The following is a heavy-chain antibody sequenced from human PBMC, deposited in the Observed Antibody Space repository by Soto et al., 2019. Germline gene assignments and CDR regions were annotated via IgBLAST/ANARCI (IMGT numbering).Heavy chain of an antibody. V-gene: IGHV3-23*01. Sequence: PGGSMILSCASSGFTFSSYSMILVRQAPGKGLEWVSAISGSGGSTYYADSVKGRFTISRDNSKNTLYLQMNSLRAEDTAVYYCAGSGYYSRPLDYWGQGTLVTVSS. CDR3: AGSGYYSRPLDY. J-gene: IGHJ4*02. CDR1: GFTFSSYS. D-gene: IGHD3-22*01. CDR2: ISGSGGST.